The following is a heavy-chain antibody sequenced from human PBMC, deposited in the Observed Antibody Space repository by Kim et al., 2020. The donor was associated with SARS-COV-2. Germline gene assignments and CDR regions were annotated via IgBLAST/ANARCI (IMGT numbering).Heavy chain of an antibody. Sequence: ASVKVSCKASGYTFTNYVMNWVRQAPGQGLEWMGWINTHTGNPMYAQGFTGRFVFSLDTSVSTAYLQISSLKAEDTAVYYCASLGATRGKNFDYWGQGTLVTVSS. CDR3: ASLGATRGKNFDY. CDR1: GYTFTNYV. CDR2: INTHTGNP. J-gene: IGHJ4*02. V-gene: IGHV7-4-1*02.